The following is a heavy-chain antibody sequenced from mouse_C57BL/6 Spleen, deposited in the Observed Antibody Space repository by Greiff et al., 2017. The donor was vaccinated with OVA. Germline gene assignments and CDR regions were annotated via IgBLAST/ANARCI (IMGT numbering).Heavy chain of an antibody. Sequence: QVQLKQSGAELAKPGASVKLSCKASGYTFTSYWMHWVKQRPGQGLEWIGYINPSSGYTKYTQKFKDKATLTADTSSSTAYMQLSSLTYEDSAVYYCARGAVYYDYGDPGLYAMDYWGQGTSVTVSS. D-gene: IGHD2-4*01. CDR3: ARGAVYYDYGDPGLYAMDY. CDR1: GYTFTSYW. V-gene: IGHV1-7*01. CDR2: INPSSGYT. J-gene: IGHJ4*01.